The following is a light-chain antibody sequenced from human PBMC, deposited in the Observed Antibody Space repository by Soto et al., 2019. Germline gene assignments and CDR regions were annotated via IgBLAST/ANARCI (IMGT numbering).Light chain of an antibody. Sequence: IQMTQSPSSLSASVGDRVTITCRASQNIRNDLNWYQQKPGKAPNLLIYAASGLQSGVPSRFSGSGSGRDFSLTIASLQPEDSAIYYCLQTYSLPDTFGGGTRVEI. J-gene: IGKJ4*01. CDR3: LQTYSLPDT. V-gene: IGKV1-39*01. CDR2: AAS. CDR1: QNIRND.